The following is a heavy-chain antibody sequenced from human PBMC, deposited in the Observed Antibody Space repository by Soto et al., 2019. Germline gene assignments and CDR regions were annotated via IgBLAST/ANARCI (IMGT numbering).Heavy chain of an antibody. CDR3: AKDRFPRGGGEPRFDY. Sequence: GGSLRLSCAASGFTFSSYAMSWVRQAPGKGLEWVSAISGSGGSTYYADSVKGRFTISRDNSKNTLYLQMNSLRAEDTAVYYCAKDRFPRGGGEPRFDYWGQGTLVTVSS. D-gene: IGHD3-16*01. CDR1: GFTFSSYA. CDR2: ISGSGGST. J-gene: IGHJ4*02. V-gene: IGHV3-23*01.